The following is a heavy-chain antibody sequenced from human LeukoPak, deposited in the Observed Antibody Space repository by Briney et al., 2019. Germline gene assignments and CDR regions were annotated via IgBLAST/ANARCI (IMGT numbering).Heavy chain of an antibody. J-gene: IGHJ4*02. Sequence: KASETLSLTCTVSGGSISSGGYYWSWIRQPPGKGLEWIGYIYHSGSTYYNPSLKSRVTISVDRSKNQFSLKLSSVTAADTAVYYCARKYCSSTSCYPFDYWGQGTLVTVSS. V-gene: IGHV4-30-2*01. CDR2: IYHSGST. CDR1: GGSISSGGYY. CDR3: ARKYCSSTSCYPFDY. D-gene: IGHD2-2*01.